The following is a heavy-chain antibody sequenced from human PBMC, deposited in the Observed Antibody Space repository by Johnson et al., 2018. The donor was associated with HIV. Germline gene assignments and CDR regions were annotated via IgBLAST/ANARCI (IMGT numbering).Heavy chain of an antibody. V-gene: IGHV3-7*02. CDR1: GFTFSNYW. CDR3: ARAGLDDFDI. J-gene: IGHJ3*02. Sequence: VQLVESGGGLVQTGGSLRLSCAVSGFTFSNYWMNWVRQGPGKGLEWVANIKQDGTEKHYVDSVKGRFTISRDNAKNSLYMQMNSLRAEETAVYYCARAGLDDFDIWGQGTMVTVSS. CDR2: IKQDGTEK.